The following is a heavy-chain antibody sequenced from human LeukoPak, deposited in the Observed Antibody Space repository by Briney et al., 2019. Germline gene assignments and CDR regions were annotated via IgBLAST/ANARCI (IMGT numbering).Heavy chain of an antibody. Sequence: ASVKVSCKAPGYTFTNYYMHWVRQAPGQGLEWMGIIHPSAGSTSYAQKFHGRVTMTRDTSTGTVYMDLSSLRSEDTAVYYCARDGRATMGLGFDYWGQGTLVTVSS. CDR3: ARDGRATMGLGFDY. CDR2: IHPSAGST. J-gene: IGHJ4*02. CDR1: GYTFTNYY. V-gene: IGHV1-46*01. D-gene: IGHD3-10*01.